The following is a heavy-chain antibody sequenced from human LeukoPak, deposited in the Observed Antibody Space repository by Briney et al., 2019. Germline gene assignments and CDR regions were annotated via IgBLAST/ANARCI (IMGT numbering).Heavy chain of an antibody. CDR3: ARVLSGRGSLYSYYYYMDV. J-gene: IGHJ6*03. CDR1: GFTFDDYA. D-gene: IGHD3-10*01. Sequence: GGSLRLSCAASGFTFDDYAMHWVRQAPGKGLEWVSLISWDGGSTYYADSVKGRFTISRDNSKNSLYLQMNSLRAEDTALYYCARVLSGRGSLYSYYYYMDVWGKGTTVTISS. CDR2: ISWDGGST. V-gene: IGHV3-43D*03.